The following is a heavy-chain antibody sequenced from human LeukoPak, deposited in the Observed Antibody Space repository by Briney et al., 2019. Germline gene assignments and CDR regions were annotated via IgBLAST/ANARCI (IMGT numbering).Heavy chain of an antibody. CDR2: IIPALNIV. CDR3: ARDPALLGYCKSVSCPVTYGMDV. Sequence: ASVNVSCKAHGGTFNNDGISWVRQAPGQGLEWMGRIIPALNIVNYAQKFQGRVTITADKFTNTAYMELSSLRSEDTAVYYCARDPALLGYCKSVSCPVTYGMDVWGQGTTVTVSS. CDR1: GGTFNNDG. D-gene: IGHD2-15*01. J-gene: IGHJ6*02. V-gene: IGHV1-69*04.